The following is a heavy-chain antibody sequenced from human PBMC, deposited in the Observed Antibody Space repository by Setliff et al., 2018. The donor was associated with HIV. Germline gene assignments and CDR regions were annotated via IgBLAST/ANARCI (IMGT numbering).Heavy chain of an antibody. J-gene: IGHJ4*02. D-gene: IGHD4-17*01. Sequence: PSETLSLTCTVSGGSISSDDYYWNWIRQPPGKGLEWIGYITYSGSAYYNPSLKSRVTISIDTSNNQISLRLSSVTAADTAMDYCVRDDYGYNGKGFDYWGPGTLVTVSS. V-gene: IGHV4-30-4*08. CDR1: GGSISSDDYY. CDR2: ITYSGSA. CDR3: VRDDYGYNGKGFDY.